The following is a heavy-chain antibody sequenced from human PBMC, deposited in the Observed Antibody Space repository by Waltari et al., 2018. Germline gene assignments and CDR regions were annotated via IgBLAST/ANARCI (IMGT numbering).Heavy chain of an antibody. D-gene: IGHD4-17*01. CDR3: ARGGDYGFDY. Sequence: QVQLQESGPGLVKPSQTLSLTCTVSGGSISIGDSYWSRLRQPPGKGLAWIGYTYSSGSTYYNPSLKSRVTISVDTSKNQFSLKLSSVTAADTAVYYCARGGDYGFDYWGQGTLVTVSS. J-gene: IGHJ4*02. V-gene: IGHV4-30-4*08. CDR2: TYSSGST. CDR1: GGSISIGDSY.